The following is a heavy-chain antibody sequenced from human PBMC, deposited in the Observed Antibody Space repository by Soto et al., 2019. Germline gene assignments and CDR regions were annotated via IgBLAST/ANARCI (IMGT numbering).Heavy chain of an antibody. D-gene: IGHD4-17*01. Sequence: QVQLQESGPGLVKPSQTLSLTCTVSGGSINSGDYYWSWIRQPPGKGLEWIGYIYYSGSTYYNPSLKSRVSISADTSKNPFSLKLSSVPAADTAVYYCARAKGLVTVTTSWFDPWGQGTLVTVSS. CDR1: GGSINSGDYY. J-gene: IGHJ5*02. CDR3: ARAKGLVTVTTSWFDP. V-gene: IGHV4-30-4*01. CDR2: IYYSGST.